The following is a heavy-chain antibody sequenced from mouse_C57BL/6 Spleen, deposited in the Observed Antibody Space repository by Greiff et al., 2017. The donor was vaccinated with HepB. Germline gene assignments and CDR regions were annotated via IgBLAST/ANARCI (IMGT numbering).Heavy chain of an antibody. Sequence: VQLQQPGAELVKPGASVKLSCKASGYTFTSYWMHWVKQRPGQGLEWIGMIHPNSGSTNYNEKFKSKATLTVDKSSSTAYMQLSSLTSDDSAVYYYARSYRKRAPDYWGQGTTLTVAS. CDR2: IHPNSGST. V-gene: IGHV1-64*01. CDR1: GYTFTSYW. J-gene: IGHJ2*01. D-gene: IGHD2-14*01. CDR3: ARSYRKRAPDY.